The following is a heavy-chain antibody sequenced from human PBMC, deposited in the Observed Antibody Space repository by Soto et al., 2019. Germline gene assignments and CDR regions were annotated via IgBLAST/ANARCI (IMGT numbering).Heavy chain of an antibody. CDR2: IYYSGST. CDR3: ARALEYSSSGWFDP. CDR1: GGSISSSSYY. J-gene: IGHJ5*02. Sequence: SETLSLTCTVSGGSISSSSYYWGWIRQPPGKGLEWIGSIYYSGSTYYNPSLKSRVTISVDTSKNQFSLKLSSVTAADTAVYYCARALEYSSSGWFDPRGQGTLVTVSS. V-gene: IGHV4-39*01. D-gene: IGHD6-6*01.